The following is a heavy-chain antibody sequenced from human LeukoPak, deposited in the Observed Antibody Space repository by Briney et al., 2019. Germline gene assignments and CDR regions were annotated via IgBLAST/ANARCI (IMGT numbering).Heavy chain of an antibody. CDR3: ARLGLPDY. J-gene: IGHJ4*02. V-gene: IGHV3-30*03. D-gene: IGHD2-21*01. CDR1: GFTFSNYG. CDR2: VSYDGANR. Sequence: GGSLRLSCAASGFTFSNYGIHWVRQAPGKGLEWVAVVSYDGANRYFADSVKGRFTISRDNSRNTLYLQMNSLRAEDTAVYYCARLGLPDYWGQGTLVTVSS.